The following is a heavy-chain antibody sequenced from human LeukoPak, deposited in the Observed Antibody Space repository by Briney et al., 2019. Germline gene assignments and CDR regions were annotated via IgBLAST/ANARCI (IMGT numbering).Heavy chain of an antibody. Sequence: GGSLRLSCAASGFTFSTYDLHWVRQATGKGLEWVSAIGTAGDTYYPGSVQGRFTISRENAKDSSYLQMNSLRADDTAVYFCAREVHDSRSSGWSLDIWGRGTLVTVSS. CDR2: IGTAGDT. CDR3: AREVHDSRSSGWSLDI. J-gene: IGHJ2*01. V-gene: IGHV3-13*01. CDR1: GFTFSTYD. D-gene: IGHD3-22*01.